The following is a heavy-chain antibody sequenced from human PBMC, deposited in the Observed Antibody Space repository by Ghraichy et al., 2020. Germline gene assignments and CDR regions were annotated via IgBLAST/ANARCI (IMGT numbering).Heavy chain of an antibody. V-gene: IGHV4-61*02. CDR3: ARDSRMGYYYYGMDV. D-gene: IGHD2-8*01. CDR2: SYTSGST. Sequence: SETLSLTCTVSGGSISSGSYYWSWIRQPAGKGLEWIGSSYTSGSTNYNPSLKSRVTISVDTSKNHFSLKLSSVTAADTAVYYCARDSRMGYYYYGMDVWGQETTVTVSS. J-gene: IGHJ6*02. CDR1: GGSISSGSYY.